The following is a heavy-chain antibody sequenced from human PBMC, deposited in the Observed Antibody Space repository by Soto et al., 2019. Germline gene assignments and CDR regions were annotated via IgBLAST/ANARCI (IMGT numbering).Heavy chain of an antibody. V-gene: IGHV4-59*01. D-gene: IGHD3-22*01. CDR3: ARLYYYDSSGYYDY. CDR2: IYYSGST. J-gene: IGHJ4*02. Sequence: SETLSLTCTVSGGSISSYYWSWIRQPPGKGLEWIGYIYYSGSTNSNPSLKSRVTISVDTSKNKFSLKLSSVTAADTAVYYCARLYYYDSSGYYDYWGQGTLVTVSS. CDR1: GGSISSYY.